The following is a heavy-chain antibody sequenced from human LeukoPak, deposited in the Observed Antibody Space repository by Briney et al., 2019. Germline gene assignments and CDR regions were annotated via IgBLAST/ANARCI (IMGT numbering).Heavy chain of an antibody. CDR1: GFTVSSNY. CDR3: ARAYYYDSSGLYYFDY. Sequence: GGSLRLSCAASGFTVSSNYMSWVRQAPGKGLEWVSAIYSGGSTYYADSVKGRFTISRDNSKNTLYLQMNSLRAEDTAVYYCARAYYYDSSGLYYFDYWGQGTLVTVSS. J-gene: IGHJ4*02. D-gene: IGHD3-22*01. V-gene: IGHV3-66*01. CDR2: IYSGGST.